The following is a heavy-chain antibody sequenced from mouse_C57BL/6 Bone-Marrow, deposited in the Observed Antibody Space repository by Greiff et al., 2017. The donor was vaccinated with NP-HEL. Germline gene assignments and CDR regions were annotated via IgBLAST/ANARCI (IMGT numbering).Heavy chain of an antibody. CDR2: IYPYNGVS. J-gene: IGHJ3*01. V-gene: IGHV1-31*01. CDR1: GYSFTGYY. Sequence: EVQLQQPGPELVKPGASVKMSCKASGYSFTGYYMHWVKQSHGNILDWIGNIYPYNGVSSYNQKFKGKATLTVDKSSSTAYMELSSLTSEDSAVYDCAIPFCRIPYYGYGSFAYWGQGTLVTVSA. CDR3: AIPFCRIPYYGYGSFAY. D-gene: IGHD2-2*01.